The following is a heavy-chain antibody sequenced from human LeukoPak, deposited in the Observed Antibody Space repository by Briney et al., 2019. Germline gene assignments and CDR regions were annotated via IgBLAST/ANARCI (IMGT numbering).Heavy chain of an antibody. J-gene: IGHJ5*02. D-gene: IGHD3-22*01. CDR2: INSDGSST. CDR1: GFTFSSYW. CDR3: ARDLGQYYDTSDNWFDP. Sequence: GGPLRLSCAASGFTFSSYWMHWVRQAPGKGLVWVSRINSDGSSTSYADSVRGRFSISRDNAKNTLNLQMNSLRAEDTAVYYCARDLGQYYDTSDNWFDPWGQGTLVTVSS. V-gene: IGHV3-74*01.